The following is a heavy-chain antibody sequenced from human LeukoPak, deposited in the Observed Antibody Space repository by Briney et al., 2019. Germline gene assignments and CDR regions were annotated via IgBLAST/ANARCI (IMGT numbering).Heavy chain of an antibody. CDR3: ARERPTGSYAFDI. CDR1: GFTFSSYA. D-gene: IGHD3-10*01. CDR2: ISYDGSNK. J-gene: IGHJ3*02. Sequence: GGSLRLSCAASGFTFSSYAMHWVRQAPGKGLEWVAVISYDGSNKYYADSVKGRFTISRDNAKNSLYLQMNSLRAEDTAVYYCARERPTGSYAFDIWGQGTMVTVSS. V-gene: IGHV3-30*04.